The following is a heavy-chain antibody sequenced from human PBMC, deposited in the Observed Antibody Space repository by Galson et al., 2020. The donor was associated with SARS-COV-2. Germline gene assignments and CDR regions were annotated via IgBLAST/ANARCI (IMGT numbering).Heavy chain of an antibody. CDR3: AKAQPLRLTMFGDEKRHFDL. J-gene: IGHJ2*01. D-gene: IGHD3-3*01. V-gene: IGHV4-61*01. CDR1: GDSVSRGNYF. CDR2: TYYSGST. Sequence: SETLSLTCGVSGDSVSRGNYFWGWFRQSPGKTLEWIGDTYYSGSTNYNPSLTSRATISIDASKNQLSLKVRSVTPADTAVYYCAKAQPLRLTMFGDEKRHFDLWGRGTLVTVSS.